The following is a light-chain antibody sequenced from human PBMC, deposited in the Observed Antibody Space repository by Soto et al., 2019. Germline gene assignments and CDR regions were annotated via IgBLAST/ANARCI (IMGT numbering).Light chain of an antibody. Sequence: EIVMTQSPATLSVSPGERATLSCRARQSVSSNFAWYQQKPGQAPRLLIYGASTRATGIPARFSGSGSGTEFTLTISSLQSEDFAVYYCQQYKNWPLTFGGGTKVEIK. CDR1: QSVSSN. CDR3: QQYKNWPLT. CDR2: GAS. V-gene: IGKV3-15*01. J-gene: IGKJ4*01.